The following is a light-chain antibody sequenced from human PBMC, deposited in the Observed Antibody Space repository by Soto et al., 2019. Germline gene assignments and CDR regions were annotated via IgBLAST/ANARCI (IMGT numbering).Light chain of an antibody. J-gene: IGLJ1*01. CDR3: SLYTSRSTLDYV. Sequence: QSVLTQPASVSGSPGQSITISCTGTSSDVGGYNYVSWYQQHPGKAPKLMIYEVSNRPSGVSNRFSGSKSGNTASLTISGLQAEDEADYYCSLYTSRSTLDYVFGSGTKVTVL. CDR2: EVS. CDR1: SSDVGGYNY. V-gene: IGLV2-14*01.